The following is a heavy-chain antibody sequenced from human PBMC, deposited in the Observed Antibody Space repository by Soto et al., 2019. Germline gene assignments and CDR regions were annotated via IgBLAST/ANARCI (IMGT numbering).Heavy chain of an antibody. Sequence: EVQLVESGGGLVQPGRSLRLSCAASGFTFDDYAMHWVRQAPGKGLEWVSGISWNSGDIGYADSVKGRFAISRDNAKNSLYLQMNSLRGEDTALYYCAKLGCSRTTCYLYDYKDVWGKGTTVTVSS. D-gene: IGHD2-2*01. V-gene: IGHV3-9*01. CDR3: AKLGCSRTTCYLYDYKDV. J-gene: IGHJ6*03. CDR2: ISWNSGDI. CDR1: GFTFDDYA.